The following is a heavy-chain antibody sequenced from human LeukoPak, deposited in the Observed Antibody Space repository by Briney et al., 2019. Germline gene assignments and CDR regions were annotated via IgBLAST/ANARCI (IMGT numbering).Heavy chain of an antibody. CDR3: ARGVVSHYYYYYYMDV. J-gene: IGHJ6*03. CDR2: IYYSGST. D-gene: IGHD3-3*01. V-gene: IGHV4-59*01. CDR1: GGSISSYY. Sequence: SETLSLTCTVSGGSISSYYWGWIRQPPGKGLEWIGYIYYSGSTNYNPSLKSRVTISVDTSKNQFSLKLSSATAADTAVYYCARGVVSHYYYYYYMDVWGKGTTVTVSS.